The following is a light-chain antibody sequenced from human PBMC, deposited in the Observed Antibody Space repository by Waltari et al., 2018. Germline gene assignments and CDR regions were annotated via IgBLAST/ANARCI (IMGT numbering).Light chain of an antibody. CDR3: CSFTRSNSWV. CDR1: SSDVGAYNY. CDR2: DVN. Sequence: HSALAQPASVSGSPGQSITISCTGTSSDVGAYNYVFWYQQHPVKAPRLMIFDVNDRPAGVSYRFSGSKSGNTASLTISGLQAEDEADYYCCSFTRSNSWVFGGGTKLTVL. V-gene: IGLV2-14*03. J-gene: IGLJ3*02.